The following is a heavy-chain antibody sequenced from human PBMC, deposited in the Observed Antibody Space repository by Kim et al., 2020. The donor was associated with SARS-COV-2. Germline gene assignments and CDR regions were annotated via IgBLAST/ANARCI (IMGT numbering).Heavy chain of an antibody. J-gene: IGHJ4*02. CDR1: GFTFSSYS. CDR2: ISSSGSYI. Sequence: GGSLRLSCAASGFTFSSYSMNWVRQAPGKGLEWVSSISSSGSYIYYADSVKGRFTISRDNAKNSLYLQMNSLRAEDTAVYYCARAPVGATGEWGQGTLVTVSS. D-gene: IGHD1-26*01. V-gene: IGHV3-21*01. CDR3: ARAPVGATGE.